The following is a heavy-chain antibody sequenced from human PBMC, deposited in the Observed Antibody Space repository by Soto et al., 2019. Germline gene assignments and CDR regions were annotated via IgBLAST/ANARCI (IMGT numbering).Heavy chain of an antibody. CDR3: AREFYYGSGSQNWFDP. V-gene: IGHV3-33*01. J-gene: IGHJ5*02. D-gene: IGHD3-10*01. CDR2: IWYDGSNK. Sequence: PGGSLRLSCAASGFTFSSYGMHWVRQAPGKGLEWVAVIWYDGSNKYYADSVKGRFTISRDNSKNTLYLQMNSLRAEDTAVYYCAREFYYGSGSQNWFDPWGQGTLVTVSS. CDR1: GFTFSSYG.